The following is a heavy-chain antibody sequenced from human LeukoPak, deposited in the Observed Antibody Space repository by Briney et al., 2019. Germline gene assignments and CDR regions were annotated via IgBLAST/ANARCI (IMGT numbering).Heavy chain of an antibody. CDR2: INWNGGST. J-gene: IGHJ3*02. CDR1: GFTFDDYG. Sequence: GGSLRLSCAASGFTFDDYGMSWVRQAPGKGLEWVSGINWNGGSTGYADSVKGRFTISRDNAKNSLYLQMNSLRAEDTALYHCARPIHPYYDSSGLIFDAFDIWGQGTMVTVSS. D-gene: IGHD3-22*01. V-gene: IGHV3-20*01. CDR3: ARPIHPYYDSSGLIFDAFDI.